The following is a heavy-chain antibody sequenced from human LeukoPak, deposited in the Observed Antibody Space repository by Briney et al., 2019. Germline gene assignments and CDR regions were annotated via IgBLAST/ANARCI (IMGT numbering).Heavy chain of an antibody. CDR2: ISGSGGGT. CDR3: AKADGYNYF. D-gene: IGHD5-24*01. J-gene: IGHJ4*02. Sequence: GGSLRLSCAASGFTFRSYGLHWVRQAAGKGLEWVSLISGSGGGTYYADSVKGRFTISRDNSKNTLYLQLNSLRVEDTAVYYCAKADGYNYFWGQGTLVTVSS. V-gene: IGHV3-23*01. CDR1: GFTFRSYG.